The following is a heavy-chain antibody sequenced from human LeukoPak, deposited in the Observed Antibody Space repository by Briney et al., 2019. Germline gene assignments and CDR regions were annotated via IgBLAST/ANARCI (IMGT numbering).Heavy chain of an antibody. V-gene: IGHV3-48*01. CDR1: GFIFSDYS. CDR2: IGISSGNT. D-gene: IGHD1-14*01. CDR3: ARGQPDAFDI. Sequence: GGSLRLSCAASGFIFSDYSMNWVRQAPGKGLEWISYIGISSGNTKYADSVKGRFTISRDNSKNTLNLQMNSLRAEDTAVYYCARGQPDAFDIWGQGTMVTVSS. J-gene: IGHJ3*02.